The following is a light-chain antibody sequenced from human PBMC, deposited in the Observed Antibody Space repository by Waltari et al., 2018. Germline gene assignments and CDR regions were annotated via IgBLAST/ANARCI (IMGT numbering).Light chain of an antibody. J-gene: IGKJ4*01. V-gene: IGKV4-1*01. CDR3: QKSYTTPLT. CDR1: SLLYKPNNQNY. Sequence: SLLYKPNNQNYLTWYQRKPGQPPKLLISWASTRESGVPDRFSGSGSGTDFTLTISSLQAEDVAVYYCQKSYTTPLTFGGGTRVEIK. CDR2: WAS.